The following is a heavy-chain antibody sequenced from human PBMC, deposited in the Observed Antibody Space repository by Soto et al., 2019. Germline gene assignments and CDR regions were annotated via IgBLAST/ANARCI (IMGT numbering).Heavy chain of an antibody. Sequence: QVQLQESGPGLVKPSETLSLTCAVSGDSISSYYCMWIRQPPGKGLESIGYLYYGRSANYNPSLKGRVTLPVDASTTPCSLTLSSMTAADTAVYYCALRSMAVVPEYWGQGTLVTVSS. J-gene: IGHJ4*02. CDR2: LYYGRSA. CDR3: ALRSMAVVPEY. CDR1: GDSISSYY. V-gene: IGHV4-59*01. D-gene: IGHD3-22*01.